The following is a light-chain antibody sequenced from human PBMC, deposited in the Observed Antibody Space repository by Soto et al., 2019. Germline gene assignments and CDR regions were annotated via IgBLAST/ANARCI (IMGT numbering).Light chain of an antibody. CDR3: QQYFEWPPMT. Sequence: VMAQCPATLSVSPGERATLSCWASETVATNLAWYQQKPGQAPRLLISGASTRAAGISDRFRGGGSGTEFTLTISSVRSEDSAIYYCQQYFEWPPMTFGQGTKVEI. V-gene: IGKV3-15*01. CDR1: ETVATN. CDR2: GAS. J-gene: IGKJ1*01.